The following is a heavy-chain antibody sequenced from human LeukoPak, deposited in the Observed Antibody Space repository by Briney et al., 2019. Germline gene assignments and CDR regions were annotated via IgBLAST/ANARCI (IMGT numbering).Heavy chain of an antibody. CDR1: GFTFNSYT. CDR2: ISASGGGT. J-gene: IGHJ4*02. Sequence: GGSLRLSCTASGFTFNSYTINWVRQAPGKGLEWVSIISASGGGTYYADSVKGRFIISRDNSKNTLYLQMNSLRAEDTAIYYCAKTAAAGTPTNFDYWGQGTLVTVSS. CDR3: AKTAAAGTPTNFDY. V-gene: IGHV3-23*01. D-gene: IGHD6-13*01.